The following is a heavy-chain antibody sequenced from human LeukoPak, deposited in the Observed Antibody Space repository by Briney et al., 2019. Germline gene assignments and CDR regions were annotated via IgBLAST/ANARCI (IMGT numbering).Heavy chain of an antibody. D-gene: IGHD1-1*01. CDR3: ARALLEVYYY. Sequence: ASVKVSCKASGYTFTGYYLHWVRQAPGQGLEWMGWINPSGGTNYAQKFQGRVTMTRATSISTAYMELSRLSPDDTAVYYCARALLEVYYYWGQGTLVTVSS. J-gene: IGHJ4*02. V-gene: IGHV1-2*02. CDR2: INPSGGT. CDR1: GYTFTGYY.